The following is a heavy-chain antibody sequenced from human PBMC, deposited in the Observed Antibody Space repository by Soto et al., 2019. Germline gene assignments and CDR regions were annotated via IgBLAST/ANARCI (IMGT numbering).Heavy chain of an antibody. J-gene: IGHJ6*02. CDR3: ARDAGSYSGWDYYYYGMDV. CDR2: IIPIFGTA. CDR1: GGTFSSYA. D-gene: IGHD1-26*01. Sequence: SVKVSCKASGGTFSSYAISWVRQAPGEGLEWMGGIIPIFGTANYAQKFQGRVTITADESTSTAYMELSSLRSEDTAVYYCARDAGSYSGWDYYYYGMDVWGQGTTVTVSS. V-gene: IGHV1-69*13.